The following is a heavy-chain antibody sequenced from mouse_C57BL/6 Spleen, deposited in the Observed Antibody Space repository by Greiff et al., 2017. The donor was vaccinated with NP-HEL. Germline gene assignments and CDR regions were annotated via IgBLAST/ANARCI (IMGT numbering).Heavy chain of an antibody. CDR3: ARVYGSSYFDV. V-gene: IGHV5-16*01. CDR2: INYDGSST. J-gene: IGHJ1*03. Sequence: EVKLMESEGGLVQPGSSMKLSCTASGFTFSDYYMAWVRQVPEKGLEWVANINYDGSSTYYLDSLKSRFIISRDNAKNILYLQMSSLKSEDTATYYCARVYGSSYFDVWGTGTTVTVSS. D-gene: IGHD1-1*01. CDR1: GFTFSDYY.